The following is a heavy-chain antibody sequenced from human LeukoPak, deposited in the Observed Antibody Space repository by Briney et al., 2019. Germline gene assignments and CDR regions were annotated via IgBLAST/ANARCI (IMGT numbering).Heavy chain of an antibody. J-gene: IGHJ4*02. D-gene: IGHD3-22*01. Sequence: ASVKLSCNASGYTFNIYGISWVRQAPGQGLEWMGLISTYNGNTIYAQKLQGRVTMTTDTSTSTAYMELRSLRSDDTAVYYCARGSPPRVYYDRSGYYSYYFDYWGQGTLVTVSS. V-gene: IGHV1-18*01. CDR2: ISTYNGNT. CDR1: GYTFNIYG. CDR3: ARGSPPRVYYDRSGYYSYYFDY.